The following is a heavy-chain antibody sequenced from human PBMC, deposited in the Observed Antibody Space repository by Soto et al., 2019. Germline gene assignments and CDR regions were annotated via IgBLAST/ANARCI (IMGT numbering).Heavy chain of an antibody. CDR1: GGTFSSNA. J-gene: IGHJ4*02. Sequence: QVQLVQSGAEVKKPGSSVKVSCKASGGTFSSNAISWVRQAPGQGLEWMGGIIPIYASPNYAQNFQGRVTVTADKATSTAYLELSRLQFADPAIYYCAVTVTGSRSPLAHWGRGTLVIVSS. CDR3: AVTVTGSRSPLAH. CDR2: IIPIYASP. D-gene: IGHD3-9*01. V-gene: IGHV1-69*06.